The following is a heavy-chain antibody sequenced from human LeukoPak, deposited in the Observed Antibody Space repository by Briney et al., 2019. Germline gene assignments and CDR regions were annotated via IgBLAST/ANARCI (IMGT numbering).Heavy chain of an antibody. V-gene: IGHV3-30-3*01. D-gene: IGHD1-26*01. CDR2: ISYDGSNK. Sequence: GGSLRLSCAASGFTFSSYAMHWVRQAPGKGLEWVAVISYDGSNKYYADSVKGRFTISRDNSKNTLYLQMNSLRAEDTAVYYCARDQMGATFDYWGQGTLVTVSS. CDR3: ARDQMGATFDY. CDR1: GFTFSSYA. J-gene: IGHJ4*02.